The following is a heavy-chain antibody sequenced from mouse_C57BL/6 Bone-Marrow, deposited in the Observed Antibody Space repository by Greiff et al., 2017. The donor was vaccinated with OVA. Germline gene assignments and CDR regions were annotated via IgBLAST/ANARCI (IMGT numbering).Heavy chain of an antibody. V-gene: IGHV5-6*01. Sequence: EVKLMESGGDLVKPGGSLKLSCAASGFTFSSYGMSWVRQTPDKRLEWVATISSGGSYSSYPDSVKGRFTISRDNAKNTLYLQMSSLKSEDTAMYYCARHGDYGSFFDYWGQGTTLTVSS. J-gene: IGHJ2*01. CDR3: ARHGDYGSFFDY. D-gene: IGHD1-1*01. CDR2: ISSGGSYS. CDR1: GFTFSSYG.